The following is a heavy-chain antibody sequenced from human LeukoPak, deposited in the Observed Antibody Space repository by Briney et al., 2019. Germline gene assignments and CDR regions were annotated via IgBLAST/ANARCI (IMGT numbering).Heavy chain of an antibody. Sequence: SETLSLTCTVSGTSITSYYWNWIRQAPGQGPEWIGYGHYSGNTKYNPPLKSRVTISVDTSKNQFTLRLSSVTAADTAVYFCAKWASDNRAFDLWGQGTLVTVSS. J-gene: IGHJ4*02. CDR3: AKWASDNRAFDL. CDR1: GTSITSYY. D-gene: IGHD2-8*01. V-gene: IGHV4-59*08. CDR2: GHYSGNT.